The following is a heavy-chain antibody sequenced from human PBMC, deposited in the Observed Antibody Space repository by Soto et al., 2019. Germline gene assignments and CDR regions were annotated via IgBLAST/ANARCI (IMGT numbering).Heavy chain of an antibody. CDR2: IIPILGIA. Sequence: QVQLVQSGAEVKKPGSSVKVSCKASGGTFSSYTISWVRQAPGQGLEWMGRIIPILGIANYAQKFQGRVTITADKSTSTAYMELSSLRSEDTAVYYCARDHCSSTSCYGSHYYYGMDVW. CDR3: ARDHCSSTSCYGSHYYYGMDV. D-gene: IGHD2-2*01. CDR1: GGTFSSYT. V-gene: IGHV1-69*08. J-gene: IGHJ6*01.